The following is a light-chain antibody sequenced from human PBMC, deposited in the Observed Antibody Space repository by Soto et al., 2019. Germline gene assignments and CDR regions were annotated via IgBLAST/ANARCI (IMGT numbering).Light chain of an antibody. CDR1: QSISSY. CDR2: AAS. Sequence: DIQLTQSPSFLSSSVGDRVTITCRASQSISSYLAWYQQKPGHAPKLLIYAASTLQSGVPSRFSGSGSGTDFTLTIGSLEPEDFATYYCQQLSSSPSAFGQGTKVEIK. V-gene: IGKV1-9*01. CDR3: QQLSSSPSA. J-gene: IGKJ1*01.